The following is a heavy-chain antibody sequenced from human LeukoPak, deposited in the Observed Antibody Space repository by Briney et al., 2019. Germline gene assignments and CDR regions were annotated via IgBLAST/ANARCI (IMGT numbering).Heavy chain of an antibody. Sequence: GGSLRLSCAASGFTFSSYGMHWVRQAPGKGLEWVAVISYDGSNKYYADSVKGRFTISRDNSKNTLYLQMNSLRAEDTAVYYCAKLIAVGRYYFDYWGQGTLVTVSS. CDR2: ISYDGSNK. V-gene: IGHV3-30*18. CDR3: AKLIAVGRYYFDY. D-gene: IGHD6-19*01. CDR1: GFTFSSYG. J-gene: IGHJ4*02.